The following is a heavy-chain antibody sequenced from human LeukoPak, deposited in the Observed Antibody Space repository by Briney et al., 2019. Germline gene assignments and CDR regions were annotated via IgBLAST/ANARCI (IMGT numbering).Heavy chain of an antibody. J-gene: IGHJ4*02. CDR3: ARDGRDGYAY. CDR1: GGSISSSSYY. Sequence: SETLPLTCTVSGGSISSSSYYWGWIRQPPGKGLEWIGSIYYSGSTYYNPSLKSRVTISVDTSKNQFSLKLSSVTAADTAVYYCARDGRDGYAYWGQGTLVTVSS. D-gene: IGHD5-24*01. CDR2: IYYSGST. V-gene: IGHV4-39*07.